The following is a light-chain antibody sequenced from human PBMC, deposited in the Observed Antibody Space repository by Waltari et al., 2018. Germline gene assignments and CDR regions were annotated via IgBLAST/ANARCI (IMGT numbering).Light chain of an antibody. CDR3: SSYTGSTNNLYV. CDR2: DVT. Sequence: QSALTQPPSASGSPGQSVAISCTGTSSDVGAYNYVSWYQPHPGKAPKLIIYDVTKRPLGVPDRFSGSKSGNTASLTVSWLQADDEADYHCSSYTGSTNNLYVFGTGTKVTVL. J-gene: IGLJ1*01. V-gene: IGLV2-8*01. CDR1: SSDVGAYNY.